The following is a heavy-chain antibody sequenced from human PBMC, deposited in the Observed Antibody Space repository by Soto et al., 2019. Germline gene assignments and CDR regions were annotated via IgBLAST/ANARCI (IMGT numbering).Heavy chain of an antibody. J-gene: IGHJ2*01. CDR1: GGTFSNYP. CDR2: IIPIFGTV. Sequence: QVQLVQSGAEVKKPGSSVKVSCKASGGTFSNYPISWVRQAPGQGLEWMGGIIPIFGTVNYAQKFQGRVTITADESTSTAYMELTSLRSEDTAVYYCARGNHRWLQWWYFDLWGRGNLVTVSS. D-gene: IGHD5-12*01. CDR3: ARGNHRWLQWWYFDL. V-gene: IGHV1-69*12.